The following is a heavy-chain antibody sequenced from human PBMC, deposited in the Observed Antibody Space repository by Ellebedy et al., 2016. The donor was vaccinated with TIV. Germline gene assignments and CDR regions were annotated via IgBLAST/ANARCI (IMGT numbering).Heavy chain of an antibody. Sequence: GESLKISXAASGFTFSRYSMNWVRQAPGKGPEWVSYISSSSSTIYYADSVKGRFTISRDKAKNSLYLQMNSLRAEDTAVYYCASPSYCSGDTCTSLFDYWGQGTLVTVSS. V-gene: IGHV3-48*01. CDR2: ISSSSSTI. CDR3: ASPSYCSGDTCTSLFDY. D-gene: IGHD2-15*01. CDR1: GFTFSRYS. J-gene: IGHJ4*02.